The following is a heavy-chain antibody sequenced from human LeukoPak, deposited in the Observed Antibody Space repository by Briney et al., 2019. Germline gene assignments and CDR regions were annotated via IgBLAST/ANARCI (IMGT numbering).Heavy chain of an antibody. V-gene: IGHV3-30-3*01. CDR1: GYTFSSYD. CDR2: ISYDGSNK. J-gene: IGHJ4*02. Sequence: GGSLTLSCAACGYTFSSYDMHWLRQAPGKGLEWVAVISYDGSNKYYADSVKGRFTISRDNYENTLYLQMNSQRAEDTAVYYCADGPRSYYCSGYFLYWVQGALVTVSS. D-gene: IGHD3-22*01. CDR3: ADGPRSYYCSGYFLY.